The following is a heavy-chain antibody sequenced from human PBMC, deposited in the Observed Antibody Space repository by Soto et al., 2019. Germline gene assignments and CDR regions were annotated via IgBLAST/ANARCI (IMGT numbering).Heavy chain of an antibody. CDR3: VYGSGSYYNSLQAFDV. CDR1: GGTFSSYA. J-gene: IGHJ3*01. D-gene: IGHD3-10*01. Sequence: GASVKVSCKASGGTFSSYAISWVRQAPGQGLEWMGGIIPIFGTANYAQKFQGRVTITADESTSTAYMELSSLRSEDTAVYYCVYGSGSYYNSLQAFDVWGQGTMVTV. V-gene: IGHV1-69*13. CDR2: IIPIFGTA.